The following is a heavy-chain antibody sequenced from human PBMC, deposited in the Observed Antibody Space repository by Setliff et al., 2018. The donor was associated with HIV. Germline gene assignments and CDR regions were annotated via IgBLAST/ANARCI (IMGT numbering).Heavy chain of an antibody. D-gene: IGHD3-10*01. Sequence: SETLSLTCTVSGGSFRSSRYYWGWIRQPPGKGLEWIGNIHYGGFFWYSPALKSRVTISVDTSNNQFSLKLSSVTAADKAVYYCARPALGIGGGSRFDNWGQGTRVTVSS. J-gene: IGHJ4*02. CDR3: ARPALGIGGGSRFDN. CDR1: GGSFRSSRYY. V-gene: IGHV4-39*01. CDR2: IHYGGFF.